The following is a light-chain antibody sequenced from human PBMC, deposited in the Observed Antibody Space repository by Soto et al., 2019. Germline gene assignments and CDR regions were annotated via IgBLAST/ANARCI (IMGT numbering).Light chain of an antibody. V-gene: IGLV2-8*01. J-gene: IGLJ1*01. Sequence: QSALTQPPSASGSPGQSVTICCTGTSSDIGGHNYVSWYQHHPGKAPKLIIYEVTKRPSGVPDRFSGSKSGNTASLTVSGLQTEDEADYYCSSYAGHNNYVFATGTQLIVL. CDR2: EVT. CDR1: SSDIGGHNY. CDR3: SSYAGHNNYV.